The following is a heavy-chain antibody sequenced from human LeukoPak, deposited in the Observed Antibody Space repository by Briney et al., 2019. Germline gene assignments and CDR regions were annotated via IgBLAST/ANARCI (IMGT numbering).Heavy chain of an antibody. J-gene: IGHJ4*02. Sequence: ASVKVSCKASGYTFTGYYMHWVRQARGQGLEWMGWISAYNGNTNYAQKLQGRVTMTTDTSTSTAYMELRSLRSDDTAVYYCARYYSTTNFDYWGQGTLVTVSS. CDR1: GYTFTGYY. D-gene: IGHD1-1*01. CDR2: ISAYNGNT. CDR3: ARYYSTTNFDY. V-gene: IGHV1-18*04.